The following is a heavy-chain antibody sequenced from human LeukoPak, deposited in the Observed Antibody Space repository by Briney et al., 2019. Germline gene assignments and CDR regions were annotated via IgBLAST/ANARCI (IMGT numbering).Heavy chain of an antibody. CDR3: ARDGEDIVVVPAAIRGWYFDL. Sequence: GGSLRLSCAASGFTFSSYAMHWVRQAPGKGLEWVAVISYDGSNKYYADSVKGRFTISRDNSENTLYLQMNSLRAEDTAVYYCARDGEDIVVVPAAIRGWYFDLWGRGTLVTVSS. CDR2: ISYDGSNK. D-gene: IGHD2-2*02. V-gene: IGHV3-30-3*01. J-gene: IGHJ2*01. CDR1: GFTFSSYA.